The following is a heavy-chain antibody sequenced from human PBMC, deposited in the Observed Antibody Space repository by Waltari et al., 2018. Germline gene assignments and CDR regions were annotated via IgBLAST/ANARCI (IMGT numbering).Heavy chain of an antibody. CDR3: ARDWPARNRITMVRGVIINYYYYGMDV. CDR1: GFTVSSNY. V-gene: IGHV3-53*01. J-gene: IGHJ6*02. D-gene: IGHD3-10*01. CDR2: IYSGGST. Sequence: EVQLVESGGGLIQPGGSLRLSCAASGFTVSSNYMSWVRQAPGKGLEWVSVIYSGGSTYYADSVKGRFTISRDNSKNTLYLQMNSLRAEDTAVYYCARDWPARNRITMVRGVIINYYYYGMDVWGQGTTVTVSS.